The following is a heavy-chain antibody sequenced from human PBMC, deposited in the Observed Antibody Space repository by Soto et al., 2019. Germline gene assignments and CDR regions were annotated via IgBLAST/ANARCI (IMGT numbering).Heavy chain of an antibody. Sequence: QVQLVESGGGVVQPGRSLRLSCAASGFTFSSYAMHWVRQAPGKGLEWGAVISYDGSNKYYADSVKGRFTISRDNSKNTLYLQMNSLRAEDTAVYYCARDYSGYYDSSGSFRYWGQGTLVTVSS. CDR2: ISYDGSNK. D-gene: IGHD3-22*01. J-gene: IGHJ4*02. CDR1: GFTFSSYA. V-gene: IGHV3-30-3*01. CDR3: ARDYSGYYDSSGSFRY.